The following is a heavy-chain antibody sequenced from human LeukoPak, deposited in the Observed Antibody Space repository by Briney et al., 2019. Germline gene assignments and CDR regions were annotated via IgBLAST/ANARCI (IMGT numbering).Heavy chain of an antibody. CDR3: AKGYYGNYVAVDY. D-gene: IGHD4-11*01. CDR1: GLTFSSYA. V-gene: IGHV3-23*01. J-gene: IGHJ4*02. CDR2: ISAKGDAA. Sequence: GESLRLSCAPSGLTFSSYAMIWVRHAPGEGLDWVSSISAKGDAAYYAITVQGRFTISRDKSTNTLYLHMSSLRADDTAVYYCAKGYYGNYVAVDYWGQGTLVTVSS.